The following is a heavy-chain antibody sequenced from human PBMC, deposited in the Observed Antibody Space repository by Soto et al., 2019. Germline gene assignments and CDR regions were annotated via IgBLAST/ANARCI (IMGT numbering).Heavy chain of an antibody. CDR2: IIPMFGTA. D-gene: IGHD3-16*01. J-gene: IGHJ4*02. Sequence: QVQLVQSGAEMKKPGSSVKVSCKASGGTFGSFALTWVRQAPGHGLEWMGGIIPMFGTANYAEKFQGRVTITADESTSTGYREMSSLGHEDTAVYYFASNPPIMTIGGVGGYFFDNWGQGTLVTVSS. CDR3: ASNPPIMTIGGVGGYFFDN. V-gene: IGHV1-69*01. CDR1: GGTFGSFA.